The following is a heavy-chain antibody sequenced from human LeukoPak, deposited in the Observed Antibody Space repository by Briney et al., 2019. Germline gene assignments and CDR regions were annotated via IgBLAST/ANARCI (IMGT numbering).Heavy chain of an antibody. CDR2: ITDSGRSS. CDR3: AKDGGGNCYDPIDY. D-gene: IGHD2-21*01. CDR1: GFTFSNYA. V-gene: IGHV3-23*01. Sequence: GGSLRLSCGFSGFTFSNYAMSWVRQAPGKGLEWISGITDSGRSSYFADSVRGRFTIFRDKSKNTLHLQMNSLRAEDTALYFCAKDGGGNCYDPIDYWGQGILVTVSS. J-gene: IGHJ4*02.